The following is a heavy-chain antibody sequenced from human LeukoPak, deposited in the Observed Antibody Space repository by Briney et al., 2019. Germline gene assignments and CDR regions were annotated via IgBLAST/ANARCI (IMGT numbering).Heavy chain of an antibody. CDR2: IWYDGSNK. CDR3: ARALPPWFGELLDAFDI. D-gene: IGHD3-10*01. V-gene: IGHV3-33*01. Sequence: GRSLRLSCAASGFTFSSYGMHWVRQAPGKGLEWVAVIWYDGSNKYYADSVKGRFTISRDNSKNTLYLQMNSLRAEDTAVYYCARALPPWFGELLDAFDIWGQGTMVTVSS. J-gene: IGHJ3*02. CDR1: GFTFSSYG.